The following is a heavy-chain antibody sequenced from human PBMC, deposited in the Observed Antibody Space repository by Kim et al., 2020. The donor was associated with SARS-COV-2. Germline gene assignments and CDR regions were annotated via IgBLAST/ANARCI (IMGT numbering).Heavy chain of an antibody. CDR2: IYYSGST. CDR3: ARDCIATPDCDL. D-gene: IGHD6-13*01. J-gene: IGHJ2*01. V-gene: IGHV4-59*01. CDR1: GGSISSYY. Sequence: SETLSLTCTVSGGSISSYYWSWIRQPPGKGLEWIGYIYYSGSTNYNPSLKSRVTISVDTSKNQFSLKLSSVTAADTAVYYCARDCIATPDCDLWGRGTLVTVSS.